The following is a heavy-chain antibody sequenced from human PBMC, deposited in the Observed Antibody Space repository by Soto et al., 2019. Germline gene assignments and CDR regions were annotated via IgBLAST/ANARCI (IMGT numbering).Heavy chain of an antibody. V-gene: IGHV1-18*01. CDR2: ISAYNGNT. CDR3: ARDLLYVAGSAPHDDAFDI. J-gene: IGHJ3*02. Sequence: ASVKVSCKASGYTFTSYGISWVRQAPGQGLEWMGWISAYNGNTNYAQKLQGRVTMTTDTSTSTAYMELRSLRSDDTAVYYCARDLLYVAGSAPHDDAFDIWGQGTMVTVS. D-gene: IGHD6-19*01. CDR1: GYTFTSYG.